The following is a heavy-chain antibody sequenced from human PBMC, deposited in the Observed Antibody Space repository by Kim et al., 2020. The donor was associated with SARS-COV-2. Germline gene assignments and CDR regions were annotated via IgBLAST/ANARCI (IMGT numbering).Heavy chain of an antibody. Sequence: SQTLSLTCAISGDSVSSNSAAWNWIRQSPSRGLEWLGRTYYRSKWYNDYAVSVKSRITINPDTSKNQFSLQLNSVTPEDTAVYYCAREGLMVRGVIIGGDFDYWGQGTLVTVSS. CDR1: GDSVSSNSAA. CDR3: AREGLMVRGVIIGGDFDY. V-gene: IGHV6-1*01. J-gene: IGHJ4*02. CDR2: TYYRSKWYN. D-gene: IGHD3-10*01.